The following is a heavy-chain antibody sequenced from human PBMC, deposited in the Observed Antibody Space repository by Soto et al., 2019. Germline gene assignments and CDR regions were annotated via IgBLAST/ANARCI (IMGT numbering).Heavy chain of an antibody. CDR3: ARVRLAQGGFGY. CDR2: INPSGGST. D-gene: IGHD3-10*01. V-gene: IGHV1-46*01. CDR1: GYTFTSYY. Sequence: VASVKVSCKASGYTFTSYYMHWVRRAPGQGLEWMGIINPSGGSTSYAQKFQGRVTMTRDTSTSTVYMELSSLRSEDTAVYYCARVRLAQGGFGYWGQGTLVTVSS. J-gene: IGHJ4*02.